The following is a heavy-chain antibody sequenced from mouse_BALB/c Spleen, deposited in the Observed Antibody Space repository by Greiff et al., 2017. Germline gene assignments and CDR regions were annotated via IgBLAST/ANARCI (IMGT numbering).Heavy chain of an antibody. Sequence: VQLKESGTVLARPGASVKMSCKASGYTFTSYWMHWVKQRPGQGLEWIGAIYPGNSDTSYNQKFKGKAKLTAVTSTSTAYMELSSLTNEDSAVYYCTRNYYGSLYAMDYWGQGTSVTVSS. V-gene: IGHV1-5*01. J-gene: IGHJ4*01. CDR3: TRNYYGSLYAMDY. D-gene: IGHD1-1*01. CDR2: IYPGNSDT. CDR1: GYTFTSYW.